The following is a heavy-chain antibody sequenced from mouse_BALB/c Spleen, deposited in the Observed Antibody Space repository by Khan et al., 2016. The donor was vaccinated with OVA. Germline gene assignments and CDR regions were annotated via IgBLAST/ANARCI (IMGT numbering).Heavy chain of an antibody. D-gene: IGHD1-1*02. Sequence: EVQVVESGGDLVKPGGSLKLSCAASGFTFSTYGMSWVRQTPDKRLEWVATISSGGSYTYYRDSVKGRFTISRDNAKNTLYLQMSSLKSEDTAMYYGARLAYYYNSEGFAYWGQGTLVTVSA. CDR1: GFTFSTYG. CDR2: ISSGGSYT. V-gene: IGHV5-6*01. CDR3: ARLAYYYNSEGFAY. J-gene: IGHJ3*01.